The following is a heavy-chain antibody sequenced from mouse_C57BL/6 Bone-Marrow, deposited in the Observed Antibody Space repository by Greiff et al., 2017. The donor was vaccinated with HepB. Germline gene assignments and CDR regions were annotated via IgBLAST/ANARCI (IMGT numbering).Heavy chain of an antibody. V-gene: IGHV1-69*01. CDR3: ARDKRCYYYGSSHYLDY. CDR1: GYTFTSYW. D-gene: IGHD1-1*01. Sequence: QVQLQQPGAELVMPGASVKLSCKASGYTFTSYWMHWVKQRPGQGLEWIGEIDPSDSYTNYNQKFKGKSTLTVDKSSSTAYMQLSSLTSEDSAVYYCARDKRCYYYGSSHYLDYWGQGTTLTVSS. J-gene: IGHJ2*01. CDR2: IDPSDSYT.